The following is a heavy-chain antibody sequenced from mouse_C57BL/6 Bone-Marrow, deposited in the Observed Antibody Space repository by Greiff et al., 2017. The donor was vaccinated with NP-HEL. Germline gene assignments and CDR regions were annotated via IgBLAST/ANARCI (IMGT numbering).Heavy chain of an antibody. J-gene: IGHJ1*03. V-gene: IGHV1-76*01. Sequence: QVQLQQSGAELVRPGASVKLSCKASGYTFTDYYINWVKQRPGQGLEWIARIYPGSGNTYYNEKFKGKATLTAEKSSSTAYMQLSSLTSEDSAVYCCARWGYYYGSTLWYFDVWGTGTTVTVSS. D-gene: IGHD1-1*01. CDR2: IYPGSGNT. CDR3: ARWGYYYGSTLWYFDV. CDR1: GYTFTDYY.